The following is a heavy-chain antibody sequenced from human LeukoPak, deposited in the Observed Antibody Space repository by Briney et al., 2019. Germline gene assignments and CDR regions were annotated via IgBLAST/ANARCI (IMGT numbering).Heavy chain of an antibody. D-gene: IGHD6-13*01. Sequence: GGSLRLSCAASGFTFSSYSMNWVRQAPGEGLEWVSYISSSSSSIYYAGSVKGRFTISRDNAKNSLYLQMNSLRAEDTAVYYCARGIATAGDLFDYWGQGTLVTVSS. CDR2: ISSSSSSI. J-gene: IGHJ4*02. CDR1: GFTFSSYS. CDR3: ARGIATAGDLFDY. V-gene: IGHV3-48*04.